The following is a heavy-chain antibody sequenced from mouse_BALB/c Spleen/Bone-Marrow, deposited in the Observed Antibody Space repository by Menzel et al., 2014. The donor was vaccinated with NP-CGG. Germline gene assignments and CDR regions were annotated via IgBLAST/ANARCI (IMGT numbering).Heavy chain of an antibody. CDR1: GFTFSSYG. CDR2: INSNGGST. V-gene: IGHV5-6-3*01. CDR3: ARDPLYYYA. D-gene: IGHD1-1*01. J-gene: IGHJ3*01. Sequence: EVQLVESGGGLAQPGGSLKLSCAASGFTFSSYGMSWVRQTPDKRLELVATINSNGGSTYYPDSVKGRFTISRDNAKNTLYLQMSSLKSEDTAMYYCARDPLYYYAWGQGTLVTVSA.